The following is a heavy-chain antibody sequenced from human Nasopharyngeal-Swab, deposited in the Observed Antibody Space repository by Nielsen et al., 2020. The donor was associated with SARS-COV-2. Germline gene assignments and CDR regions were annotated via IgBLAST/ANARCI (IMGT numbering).Heavy chain of an antibody. V-gene: IGHV3-30*18. CDR3: AKTTVVAATLDY. Sequence: GESLKVSCAASGFNFSDYGMHWVRQAPGKGLEWVAVISYDGSNKYYADSVKGRFTISRDNSKNTLYLQMNSLRAEDTAVYYCAKTTVVAATLDYWGQGTLVTVSS. CDR2: ISYDGSNK. CDR1: GFNFSDYG. D-gene: IGHD2-15*01. J-gene: IGHJ4*02.